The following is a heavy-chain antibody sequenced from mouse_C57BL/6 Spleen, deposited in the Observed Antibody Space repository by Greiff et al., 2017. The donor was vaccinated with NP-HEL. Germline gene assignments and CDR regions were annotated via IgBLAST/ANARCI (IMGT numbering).Heavy chain of an antibody. D-gene: IGHD4-1*01. J-gene: IGHJ4*01. CDR1: GYAFSSYW. CDR3: ARRTAYYYAMDY. CDR2: INPSNGGT. Sequence: QVQLKQSGAELVKPGASVKISCKASGYAFSSYWMHWVKQRPGQGLEWIGNINPSNGGTNYNEKFKSKATLTVDKSSSTAYMQLSSLTSEDSAVYYCARRTAYYYAMDYWGQGTSVTVSS. V-gene: IGHV1-53*01.